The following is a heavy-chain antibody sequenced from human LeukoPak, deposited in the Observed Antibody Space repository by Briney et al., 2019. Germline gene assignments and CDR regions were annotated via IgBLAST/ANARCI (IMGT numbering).Heavy chain of an antibody. CDR3: PRYSDFWSGYYTPFDY. J-gene: IGHJ4*02. D-gene: IGHD3-3*02. Sequence: ASVKVSCKASGYTFTSYGISWVRQAPGQGLEWMGLISAYNGNTNYAQKLQGRVTMTTDTSTSTAYMELRSLRSDDTAVYYCPRYSDFWSGYYTPFDYWGQGTLVTVSS. V-gene: IGHV1-18*01. CDR1: GYTFTSYG. CDR2: ISAYNGNT.